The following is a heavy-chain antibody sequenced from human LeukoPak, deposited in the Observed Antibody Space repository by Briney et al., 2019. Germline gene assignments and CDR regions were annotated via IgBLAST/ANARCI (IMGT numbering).Heavy chain of an antibody. J-gene: IGHJ4*02. CDR1: GGSISSGDYY. Sequence: PSETLSLTCTVSGGSISSGDYYWSWIRQPPGKGLEWIGYIYYSGSTYYNPSLKSRVTISVDTSKNQFSLMLSSVTAADTAVYYCARKFWFGESLDYWGQGTLVTVSS. D-gene: IGHD3-10*01. V-gene: IGHV4-30-4*01. CDR3: ARKFWFGESLDY. CDR2: IYYSGST.